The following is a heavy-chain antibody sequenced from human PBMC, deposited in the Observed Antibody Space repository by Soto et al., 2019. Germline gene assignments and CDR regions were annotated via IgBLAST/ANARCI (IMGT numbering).Heavy chain of an antibody. CDR1: GGSFSGYY. CDR2: INHSGST. J-gene: IGHJ6*03. D-gene: IGHD2-2*01. Sequence: QVQLQQWGAGLLKPSETLSLTCAVYGGSFSGYYWSWIRQPPGKGLEWIGEINHSGSTNYNPSLKRRVTISVDTSKNQFSLKLSSVTAADTAVYYCARATRYSREDIVVVPAARYYYYYMAVWGKGTTVTVSS. CDR3: ARATRYSREDIVVVPAARYYYYYMAV. V-gene: IGHV4-34*01.